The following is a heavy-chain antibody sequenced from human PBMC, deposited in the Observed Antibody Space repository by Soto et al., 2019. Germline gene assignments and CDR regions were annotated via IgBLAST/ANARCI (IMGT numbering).Heavy chain of an antibody. CDR2: IIPIFGRA. J-gene: IGHJ4*02. CDR3: ARAGSGGYLAY. Sequence: QVQLVQSGAAVKKPGSSVKVSCKASGGTFSSYAISWVRQAPGQGLEWMGGIIPIFGRANYAQKFQGRLTITADESKSTAYRVLSSLRAEDTAVYCCARAGSGGYLAYWGQGTRVTVSS. V-gene: IGHV1-69*12. D-gene: IGHD3-3*01. CDR1: GGTFSSYA.